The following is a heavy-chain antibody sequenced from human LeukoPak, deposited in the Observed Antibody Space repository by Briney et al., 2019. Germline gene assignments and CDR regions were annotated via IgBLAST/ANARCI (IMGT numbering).Heavy chain of an antibody. J-gene: IGHJ4*02. CDR2: IYYSGST. CDR3: ARKRRDGYNFFDC. Sequence: PSETLSLTCAVSGFSISSGYYWGWIRQPPGKGLEWIGSIYYSGSTYYDPSLKSRVTISVDTSKNQFSLKLSSVTAADTALYYCARKRRDGYNFFDCSGQGTLVTVSS. D-gene: IGHD5-24*01. CDR1: GFSISSGYY. V-gene: IGHV4-38-2*01.